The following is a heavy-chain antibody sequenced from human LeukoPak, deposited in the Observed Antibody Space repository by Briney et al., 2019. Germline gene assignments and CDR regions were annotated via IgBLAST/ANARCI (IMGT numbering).Heavy chain of an antibody. CDR3: ARGFWPPRKNWFDP. CDR1: GFTISSYW. V-gene: IGHV3-7*05. D-gene: IGHD3-3*01. J-gene: IGHJ5*02. Sequence: GGSLRLSCAASGFTISSYWMTWVRQAPGKGLEWVANIKQDGSEKNYVDSVKGRFTISRDNAKNSLYLQMNSLRAEDTAVYYCARGFWPPRKNWFDPWGQGTLVTVSS. CDR2: IKQDGSEK.